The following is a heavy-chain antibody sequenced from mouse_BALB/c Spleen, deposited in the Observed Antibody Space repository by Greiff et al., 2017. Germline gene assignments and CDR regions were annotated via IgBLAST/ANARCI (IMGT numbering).Heavy chain of an antibody. CDR2: IWAGGST. CDR3: ARDGMITTDPPYAMDY. D-gene: IGHD2-4*01. V-gene: IGHV2-9*02. J-gene: IGHJ4*01. Sequence: VQLQESGPGLVAPSQSLSITCTVSGFSLTSYGVHWVRQPPGKGLEWLGVIWAGGSTNYNSALMSRLSISKDNSKSQVFLKMISLQTDDTAMYYCARDGMITTDPPYAMDYWGQGTSVTVSS. CDR1: GFSLTSYG.